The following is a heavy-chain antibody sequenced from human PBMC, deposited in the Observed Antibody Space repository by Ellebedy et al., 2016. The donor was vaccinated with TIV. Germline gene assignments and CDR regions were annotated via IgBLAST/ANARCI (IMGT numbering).Heavy chain of an antibody. CDR2: IRQDGGDK. J-gene: IGHJ3*02. CDR3: ATDGSYGDYLSPTHAFVI. D-gene: IGHD4-17*01. CDR1: GFSFSNYW. Sequence: GGSLRLSCAASGFSFSNYWMSWVRQAPGKGLEWVANIRQDGGDKYYVDSVKGRFTISRDNAKNSLSLHMNSLRAEDTAVYYCATDGSYGDYLSPTHAFVIWGQGTTVTVSS. V-gene: IGHV3-7*01.